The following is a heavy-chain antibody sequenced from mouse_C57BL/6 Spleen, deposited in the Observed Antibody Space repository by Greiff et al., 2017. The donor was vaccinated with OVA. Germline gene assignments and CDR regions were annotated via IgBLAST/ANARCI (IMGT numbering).Heavy chain of an antibody. Sequence: KQRPGQGLEWIGRIHPSDSDTNYNQKFKGKATLTVDKSSSTAYMQLSSLTSEDSAVYYCAINYGSSYDYFDYWGQGTTLTVSS. D-gene: IGHD1-1*01. J-gene: IGHJ2*01. V-gene: IGHV1-74*01. CDR3: AINYGSSYDYFDY. CDR2: IHPSDSDT.